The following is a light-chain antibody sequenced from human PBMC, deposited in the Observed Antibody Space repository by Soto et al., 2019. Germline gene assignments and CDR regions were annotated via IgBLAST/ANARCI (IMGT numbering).Light chain of an antibody. CDR2: AAS. CDR1: QSVTANY. CDR3: LQYGIPLWS. V-gene: IGKV3-20*01. J-gene: IGKJ1*01. Sequence: EIALTQSPGTLSLSPGERATLSCRASQSVTANYLAWYQQKPGQAPRLLIYAASIGATGIPDRFSGSGSGTDFTLTISRLEPVDSAVYYCLQYGIPLWSFGQGTKVVIK.